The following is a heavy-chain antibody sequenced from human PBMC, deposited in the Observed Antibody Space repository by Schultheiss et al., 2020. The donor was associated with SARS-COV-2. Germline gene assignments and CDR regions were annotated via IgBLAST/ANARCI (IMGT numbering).Heavy chain of an antibody. Sequence: ASVKVSCKASGYTFTSYDINWVRQATGQGLEWMGWMNPNSGNTGYAQKFQGRVTMTRNTSISTAYMELRSLRSDDTAVYYCARDSGWELYYFDYWGQGTLVTVSS. J-gene: IGHJ4*02. D-gene: IGHD1-26*01. CDR2: MNPNSGNT. CDR3: ARDSGWELYYFDY. V-gene: IGHV1-8*01. CDR1: GYTFTSYD.